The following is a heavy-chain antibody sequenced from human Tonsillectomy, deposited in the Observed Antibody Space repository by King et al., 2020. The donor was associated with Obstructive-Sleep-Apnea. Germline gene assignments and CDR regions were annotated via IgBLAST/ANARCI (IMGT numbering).Heavy chain of an antibody. V-gene: IGHV4-59*01. CDR2: IYYSGST. CDR1: GGSISSYY. Sequence: VQLQESGPGLVKPSETLSLTCTVSGGSISSYYLSWIRQPPGKGLEWIGYIYYSGSTNYNPSLKSRVTISVDTSKNPVSLKLSSVTAADTAVYYCARAGQWEAFNWGQGTLVTVSS. CDR3: ARAGQWEAFN. D-gene: IGHD1-26*01. J-gene: IGHJ4*02.